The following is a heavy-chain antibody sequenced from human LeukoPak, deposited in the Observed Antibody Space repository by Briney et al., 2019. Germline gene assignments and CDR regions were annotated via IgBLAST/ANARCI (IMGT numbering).Heavy chain of an antibody. J-gene: IGHJ6*03. Sequence: KPSETLSLTCTVSGYSISSSYYWGWIRQPPGKGLGWIGSIYYSGSTYYNPSLKSRVTISVDTSKNQFSLKLSSVTAADTAVYYCARIDYGDYVFGSRYYYMDVWGKGTTVTISS. CDR3: ARIDYGDYVFGSRYYYMDV. CDR1: GYSISSSYY. D-gene: IGHD4-17*01. CDR2: IYYSGST. V-gene: IGHV4-38-2*02.